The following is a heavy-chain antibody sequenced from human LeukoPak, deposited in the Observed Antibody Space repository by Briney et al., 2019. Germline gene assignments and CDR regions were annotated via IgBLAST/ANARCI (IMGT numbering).Heavy chain of an antibody. CDR2: IYYSGST. Sequence: SETLSLTCTVSGGSISSYYWSWIRQPPGKGLEWIGYIYYSGSTNYNPSLKSRVTISVDTSKNQFSLKLSSVTAADTAVYYCARRQPLTGAFDIWGQGTMVTVSS. V-gene: IGHV4-59*08. CDR1: GGSISSYY. CDR3: ARRQPLTGAFDI. J-gene: IGHJ3*02.